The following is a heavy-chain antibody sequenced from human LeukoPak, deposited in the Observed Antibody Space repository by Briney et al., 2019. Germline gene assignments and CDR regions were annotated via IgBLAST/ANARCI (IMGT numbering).Heavy chain of an antibody. Sequence: GGSLRLSCVASGFSFSSYVTYWVRQAPGKGLEWVSDISSSGDIKSYADSVKGRFTISRDNAKTSLHLQMNSLRAEDTAVYYCAREIVAGAFDYWGQGTLVTVSS. V-gene: IGHV3-48*03. J-gene: IGHJ4*02. CDR2: ISSSGDIK. CDR1: GFSFSSYV. CDR3: AREIVAGAFDY. D-gene: IGHD6-19*01.